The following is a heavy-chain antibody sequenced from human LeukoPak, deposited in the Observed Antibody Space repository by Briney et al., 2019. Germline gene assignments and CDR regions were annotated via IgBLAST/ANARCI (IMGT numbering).Heavy chain of an antibody. J-gene: IGHJ5*02. CDR2: INPNSGGT. D-gene: IGHD1-26*01. V-gene: IGHV1-2*02. CDR1: GYTFTGYY. CDR3: ARERGGSYNWFDP. Sequence: GASVKVSCKASGYTFTGYYMHWVRQAPGQGLEWMGWINPNSGGTNYAQKFQGRVTMTRDTPISTAYMEVSRLRSDDTAVYYCARERGGSYNWFDPWGQGTLVTVSS.